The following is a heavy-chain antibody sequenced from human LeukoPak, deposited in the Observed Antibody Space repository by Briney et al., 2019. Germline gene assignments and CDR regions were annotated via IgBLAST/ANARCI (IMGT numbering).Heavy chain of an antibody. CDR1: GGTFSSYA. CDR2: IIPIFGTA. D-gene: IGHD2-2*01. J-gene: IGHJ4*02. Sequence: GASVKVPCKASGGTFSSYAISWVRQAPGQGLEWMGGIIPIFGTANYAQKFQGRVTITADESTSTAYMELSSLRSEDTAVYYCARYPRGVPAATGYFDYWGQGTLVTVSS. V-gene: IGHV1-69*13. CDR3: ARYPRGVPAATGYFDY.